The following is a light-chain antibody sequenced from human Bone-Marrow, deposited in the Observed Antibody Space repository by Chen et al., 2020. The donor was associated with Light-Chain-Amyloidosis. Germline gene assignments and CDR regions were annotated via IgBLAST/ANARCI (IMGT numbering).Light chain of an antibody. CDR3: SSYTITNTLV. CDR2: EVT. J-gene: IGLJ1*01. Sequence: QSALTQPASVSGSPGQSITINCPGTSSDVGNDNHVSWYQQHPDKPSKLMLYEVTNRPAWFPDRFSGSKSDNAASLTIAGLKSEDEAEYFCSSYTITNTLVFGSGTRVTVL. CDR1: SSDVGNDNH. V-gene: IGLV2-14*01.